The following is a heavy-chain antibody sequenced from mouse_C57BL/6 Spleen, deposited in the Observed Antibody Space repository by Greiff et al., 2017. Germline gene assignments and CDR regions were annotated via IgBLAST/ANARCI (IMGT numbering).Heavy chain of an antibody. Sequence: DVKLVESGGGLVKPGGSLKLSCAASGFTFSSYAMSWVRQTPEKRLEWVATISDGGSYTYYPDNVKGRFTISRDKAKNNLYLQMSHLKSEDTAMYYCARKRGSITTDHYFDYWGQGTTLTVSS. V-gene: IGHV5-4*03. CDR1: GFTFSSYA. CDR3: ARKRGSITTDHYFDY. CDR2: ISDGGSYT. D-gene: IGHD1-1*01. J-gene: IGHJ2*01.